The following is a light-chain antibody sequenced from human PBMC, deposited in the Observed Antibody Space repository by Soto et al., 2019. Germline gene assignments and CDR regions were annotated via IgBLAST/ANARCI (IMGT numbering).Light chain of an antibody. CDR3: CSYAGSYTYV. Sequence: QSALTQPRLVSGSPGQSVTISCTGTSSDVGDYNFVSWYQQHPGKAPKLVIYDVSKRPSGVPDRFSGSKSGNTASLTISGLQADDEADYYCCSYAGSYTYVFGTGTKLTVL. J-gene: IGLJ1*01. V-gene: IGLV2-11*01. CDR2: DVS. CDR1: SSDVGDYNF.